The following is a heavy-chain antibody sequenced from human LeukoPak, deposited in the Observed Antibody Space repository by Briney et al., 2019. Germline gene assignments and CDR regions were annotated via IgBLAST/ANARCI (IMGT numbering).Heavy chain of an antibody. CDR2: ISSSSSYI. CDR3: ARDGRTAVAGTNYFDY. J-gene: IGHJ4*02. Sequence: PGGSLRLSCAASGLTFSSYSMNWVRQAPGKGLECVSSISSSSSYIYYADSVKGRFTISRDNAKNSLYLQMNSLRAEGTAVYYCARDGRTAVAGTNYFDYWGQGTLVTVSS. D-gene: IGHD6-19*01. CDR1: GLTFSSYS. V-gene: IGHV3-21*01.